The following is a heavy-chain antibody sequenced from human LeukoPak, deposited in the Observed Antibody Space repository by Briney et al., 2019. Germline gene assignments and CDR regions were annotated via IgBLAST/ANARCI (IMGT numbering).Heavy chain of an antibody. CDR3: GKGAPSGFDP. D-gene: IGHD4/OR15-4a*01. J-gene: IGHJ5*02. V-gene: IGHV1-3*01. Sequence: ASVKVSCKASGYTFTTYAIHWVRQAPGRSLEWMGRINAGNGDAKYSQNFHDRITITRDTSASTVYMELTSLRSEDTAVCYCGKGAPSGFDPWGQGTLVTVSS. CDR1: GYTFTTYA. CDR2: INAGNGDA.